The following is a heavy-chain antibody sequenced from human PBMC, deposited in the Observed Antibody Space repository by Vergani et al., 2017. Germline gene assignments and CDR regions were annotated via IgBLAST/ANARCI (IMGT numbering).Heavy chain of an antibody. J-gene: IGHJ5*02. CDR2: ISSSSSYT. V-gene: IGHV3-11*05. CDR3: ARGEVVATS. D-gene: IGHD5-12*01. Sequence: QVQLVESGGGLVKPGGSLRLSCAASGFTLSDYYMSWIRRAPGKGLEWVSYISSSSSYTKYADSVKGRFTISRDHAKSSLYLQMNSLRAEDAAVYYCARGEVVATSWGQGTLVTVSS. CDR1: GFTLSDYY.